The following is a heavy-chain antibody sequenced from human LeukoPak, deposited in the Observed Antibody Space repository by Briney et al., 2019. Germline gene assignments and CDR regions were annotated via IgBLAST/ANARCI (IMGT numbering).Heavy chain of an antibody. J-gene: IGHJ4*02. V-gene: IGHV3-48*02. CDR3: ARDPDSSEVY. CDR2: ISSSSSII. Sequence: GGSLRLSCAASGITFSSYSMHWVRQAPGKGLEWVSYISSSSSIIYYADSVKGRFTISRDNAKNSLYPQMNSLRDEDTAVYYCARDPDSSEVYWGQGTLVTVSS. D-gene: IGHD3-22*01. CDR1: GITFSSYS.